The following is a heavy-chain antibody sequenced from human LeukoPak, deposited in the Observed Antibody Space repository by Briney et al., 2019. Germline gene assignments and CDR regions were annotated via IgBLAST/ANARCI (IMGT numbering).Heavy chain of an antibody. J-gene: IGHJ4*02. D-gene: IGHD6-13*01. CDR3: AKHGKRQLGIFDS. V-gene: IGHV3-23*01. CDR2: ISGSGDST. CDR1: GFTFSNYA. Sequence: PGGSLRLSCAASGFTFSNYAMSWVRQAPGKGLEWVSSISGSGDSTYYADSVRGRFTISRDKSKNTLLLQMSSLRVEDTALYYCAKHGKRQLGIFDSWGQGTLVTVSS.